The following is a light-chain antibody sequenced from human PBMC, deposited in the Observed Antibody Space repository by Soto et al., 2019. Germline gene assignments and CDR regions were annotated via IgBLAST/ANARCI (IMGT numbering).Light chain of an antibody. CDR2: DAS. V-gene: IGKV3-11*01. Sequence: QSPRAGSVSPGERSTLSCMASQSVSSYLAWYQQKPGQAPRLLIHDASNRATGIPARFSGSGSGTDFTLTISSLEPEDFAVYYCQQRSNWPLTFGRVIKVDVK. CDR1: QSVSSY. CDR3: QQRSNWPLT. J-gene: IGKJ4*01.